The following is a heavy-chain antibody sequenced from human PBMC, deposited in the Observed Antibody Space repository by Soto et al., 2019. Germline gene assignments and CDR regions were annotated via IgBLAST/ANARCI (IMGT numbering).Heavy chain of an antibody. Sequence: SETLSLTCAVSGGSISSDDYSWTWIRQPPGKALEWLGYISDSGDTYYNPSLKSRATISADRPKNQFSLNLSSVTAADTAVYYCARGSTDYFDSTGYSGYFDYWGQGTPVTVSS. V-gene: IGHV4-30-2*01. J-gene: IGHJ4*02. CDR3: ARGSTDYFDSTGYSGYFDY. D-gene: IGHD3-22*01. CDR1: GGSISSDDYS. CDR2: ISDSGDT.